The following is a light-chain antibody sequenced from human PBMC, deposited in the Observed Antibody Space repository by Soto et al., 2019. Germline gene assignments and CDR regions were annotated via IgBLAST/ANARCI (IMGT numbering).Light chain of an antibody. Sequence: EIGLTQSPGTLSLSPGERATLSCRASHGVSSSYLAWYQQKPGQAPRLLIYGASGRATGIPDRFSGSGSGTDFTLTISRLEPEDFAVYYFQQYGSLPMYTFGQGTKLEIK. V-gene: IGKV3-20*01. CDR2: GAS. CDR1: HGVSSSY. CDR3: QQYGSLPMYT. J-gene: IGKJ2*01.